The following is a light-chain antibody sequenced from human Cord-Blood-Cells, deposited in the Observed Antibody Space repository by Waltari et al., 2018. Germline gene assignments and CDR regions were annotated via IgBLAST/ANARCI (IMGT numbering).Light chain of an antibody. Sequence: QSALTQPRSVSGSPGQSVTISCTGTSSDVGGYNYVSWYQQHPGKAPELMIYAVSKRPAGGPDRFCGSKDGNTASLTIAGRQAEDWADYCCCSNAGSYTWVFGGGTRLTVL. V-gene: IGLV2-11*01. CDR1: SSDVGGYNY. CDR3: CSNAGSYTWV. J-gene: IGLJ3*02. CDR2: AVS.